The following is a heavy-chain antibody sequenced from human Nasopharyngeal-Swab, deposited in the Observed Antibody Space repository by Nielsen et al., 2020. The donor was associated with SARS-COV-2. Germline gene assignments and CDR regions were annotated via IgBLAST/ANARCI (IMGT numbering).Heavy chain of an antibody. Sequence: RQAPGKGLEWVSYISSSSYTNYADSVKGRFTISRDNVKNSLYLQMNSLRAEDTAVYYCASEGTYCSGGSCYVYWGQGTLVTVSS. J-gene: IGHJ4*02. CDR2: ISSSSYT. V-gene: IGHV3-11*06. CDR3: ASEGTYCSGGSCYVY. D-gene: IGHD2-15*01.